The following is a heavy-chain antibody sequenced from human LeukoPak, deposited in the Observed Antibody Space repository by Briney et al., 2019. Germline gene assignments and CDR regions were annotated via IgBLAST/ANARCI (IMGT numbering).Heavy chain of an antibody. J-gene: IGHJ4*02. CDR2: IIPIFGTA. D-gene: IGHD1-1*01. CDR3: ARVTGTGGYYFDY. Sequence: SVKVSCKASGYTFTSYGISWVRQAPGQGLEWMGGIIPIFGTANYAQKFQGRVTITADESTSTAYMELSSLRSEDTAVYYCARVTGTGGYYFDYWGQGTLVTVSS. V-gene: IGHV1-69*13. CDR1: GYTFTSYG.